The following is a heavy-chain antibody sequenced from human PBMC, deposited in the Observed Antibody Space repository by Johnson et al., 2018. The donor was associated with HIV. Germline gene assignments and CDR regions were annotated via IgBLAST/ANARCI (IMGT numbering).Heavy chain of an antibody. D-gene: IGHD5-24*01. J-gene: IGHJ3*02. V-gene: IGHV3-43*01. CDR3: QACRDGYNYETDGFDI. Sequence: VQLVESGGVVVQPGGSLRLSCSASGFTFDDYTMHWVRQAPGKGLEWVSLISWDGGRTYYADSVKGRFTISRDNSKNSLYLQMNSLRTEDTDLYFCQACRDGYNYETDGFDIWGQGTMVTVSS. CDR2: ISWDGGRT. CDR1: GFTFDDYT.